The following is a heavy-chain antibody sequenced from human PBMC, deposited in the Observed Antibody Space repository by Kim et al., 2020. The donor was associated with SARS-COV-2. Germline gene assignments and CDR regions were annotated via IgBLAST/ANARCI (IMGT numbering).Heavy chain of an antibody. D-gene: IGHD1-26*01. J-gene: IGHJ4*02. CDR2: ISYDGSNK. Sequence: GGSLRLSCAASGFTFSSYAMHWVRQAPGKGLEWVAVISYDGSNKYYADSVKGRFTISRDNSKNTLYLQMNSLRAEDTAVYYCARDLFRSYRTYWGQGTLVTVSS. CDR1: GFTFSSYA. V-gene: IGHV3-30*04. CDR3: ARDLFRSYRTY.